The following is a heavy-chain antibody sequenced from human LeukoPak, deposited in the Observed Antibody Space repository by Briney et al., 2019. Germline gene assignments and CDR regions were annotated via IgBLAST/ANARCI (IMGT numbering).Heavy chain of an antibody. Sequence: PGGSLRLSCAASGFRFSGHYMSWIRQAPGKGLEWVAYISSTVTTVYYAGSVKGRFTISRDNTKDSLYLQMSSLKAEDTAVYYCARGDCSAASCYYFDYWGQGTLVTVSS. CDR3: ARGDCSAASCYYFDY. D-gene: IGHD2-15*01. V-gene: IGHV3-11*04. CDR2: ISSTVTTV. CDR1: GFRFSGHY. J-gene: IGHJ4*02.